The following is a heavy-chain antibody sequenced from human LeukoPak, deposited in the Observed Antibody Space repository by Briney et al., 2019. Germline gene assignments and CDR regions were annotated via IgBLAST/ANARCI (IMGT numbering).Heavy chain of an antibody. CDR3: ARDNKHPLFAFDI. J-gene: IGHJ3*02. CDR1: VGSIRSDNYY. V-gene: IGHV4-39*07. CDR2: IYYSGST. D-gene: IGHD1/OR15-1a*01. Sequence: KTSETLSLTCTVSVGSIRSDNYYWGWIRQPPGKGLEWIGSIYYSGSTYYNPSLKSRVTISVDTSKNQFSLKLSSVTAADTAVYYCARDNKHPLFAFDIWGQGTMVTVSS.